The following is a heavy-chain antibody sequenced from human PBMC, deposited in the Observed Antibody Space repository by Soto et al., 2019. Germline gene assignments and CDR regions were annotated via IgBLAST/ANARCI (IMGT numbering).Heavy chain of an antibody. CDR2: ISGSGGST. CDR3: AKSLPDYGDQYYYYYMDV. Sequence: PGGSLRLSCAASGFTFSSYAMSWVRQAPGKGLEWVSAISGSGGSTYYADSVKGRFTISRDNSKNTLYLQMNSLRAEDTAVYYCAKSLPDYGDQYYYYYMDVWGKGTTVTVSS. V-gene: IGHV3-23*01. J-gene: IGHJ6*03. CDR1: GFTFSSYA. D-gene: IGHD4-17*01.